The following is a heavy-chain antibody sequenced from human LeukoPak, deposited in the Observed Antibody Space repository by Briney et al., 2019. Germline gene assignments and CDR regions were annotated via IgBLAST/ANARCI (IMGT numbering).Heavy chain of an antibody. CDR1: GGTFSSYA. Sequence: SVKVSCKASGGTFSSYAISWVRQAPGQGLEWMGGIIPIFGTANYAQKFQGRVTITADESTSTAYMELSSLRSEDTAVYYCAREVAAAGTSLGYWGQGTLVTVSS. D-gene: IGHD6-13*01. J-gene: IGHJ4*02. V-gene: IGHV1-69*01. CDR2: IIPIFGTA. CDR3: AREVAAAGTSLGY.